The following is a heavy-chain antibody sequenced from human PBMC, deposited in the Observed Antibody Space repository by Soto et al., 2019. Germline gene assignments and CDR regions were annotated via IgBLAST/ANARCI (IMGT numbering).Heavy chain of an antibody. CDR1: GGSISSGGYY. D-gene: IGHD3-16*01. CDR3: ARGRITTLYFDY. J-gene: IGHJ4*02. CDR2: IYYSGST. V-gene: IGHV4-31*03. Sequence: SETLSLTCTVSGGSISSGGYYWSWIRQHPGKGLEWIGYIYYSGSTYYNPSLKSRVTISVDTSKNQFSLKLSSVTAADTAVYYCARGRITTLYFDYWGQGTLVTVSS.